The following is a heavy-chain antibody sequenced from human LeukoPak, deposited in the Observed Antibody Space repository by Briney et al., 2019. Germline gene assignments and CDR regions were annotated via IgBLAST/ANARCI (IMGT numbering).Heavy chain of an antibody. J-gene: IGHJ5*02. CDR3: ARTIRFLEWSDWFDP. CDR1: GGSISSGGYY. Sequence: SQTLSLTRTVSGGSISSGGYYWSWIRQHPGKGLEWIGYIYYSGSTYYNPSLKSRVTISVDTSKNQFSLKLSSVTAADTAVYYCARTIRFLEWSDWFDPWGQGTLVTVSS. V-gene: IGHV4-31*03. D-gene: IGHD3-3*01. CDR2: IYYSGST.